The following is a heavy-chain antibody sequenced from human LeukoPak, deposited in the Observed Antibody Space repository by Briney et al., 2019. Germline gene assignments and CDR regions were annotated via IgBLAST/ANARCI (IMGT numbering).Heavy chain of an antibody. J-gene: IGHJ4*02. Sequence: ASVKVSCKASGYTFTSYGISWVRQAPGQGLEWMGWISAYNGNTNYAQKLQGRVTMTTDTSTSTACMELRSLRSDDTAVYYCARDRDSIATVNDYWGQGTLVTVSS. CDR2: ISAYNGNT. CDR3: ARDRDSIATVNDY. V-gene: IGHV1-18*01. CDR1: GYTFTSYG. D-gene: IGHD6-13*01.